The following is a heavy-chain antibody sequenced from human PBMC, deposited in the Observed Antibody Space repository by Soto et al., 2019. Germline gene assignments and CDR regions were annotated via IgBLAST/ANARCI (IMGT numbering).Heavy chain of an antibody. Sequence: LRLSCAASGFTLDDYAMHWVRQAPGKGLEWVSGISWNSGSIGYADSVKGRFTISRDNAKNSLYLQMNSLRAEDTALYYCAKGQRSVYYYYGMDVWGLGTTVPVS. D-gene: IGHD4-17*01. CDR1: GFTLDDYA. CDR3: AKGQRSVYYYYGMDV. J-gene: IGHJ6*02. CDR2: ISWNSGSI. V-gene: IGHV3-9*01.